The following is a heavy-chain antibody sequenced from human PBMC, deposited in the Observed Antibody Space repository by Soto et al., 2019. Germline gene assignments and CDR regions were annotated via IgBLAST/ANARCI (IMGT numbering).Heavy chain of an antibody. CDR3: ARTETTVTTFDY. D-gene: IGHD4-17*01. CDR2: IIPIFGTA. J-gene: IGHJ4*02. V-gene: IGHV1-69*05. Sequence: QVQLVQSGAEVKKPGSSVKVSCKASGGTFSSYAISWVRQAPGQGLEWMGGIIPIFGTANYAQKLQGRVTMTTDTSTSTAYMELRSLRSDDTAVYYCARTETTVTTFDYWGQGTLVTVSS. CDR1: GGTFSSYA.